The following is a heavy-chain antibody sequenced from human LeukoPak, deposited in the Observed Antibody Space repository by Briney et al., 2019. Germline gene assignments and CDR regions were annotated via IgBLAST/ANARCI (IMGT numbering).Heavy chain of an antibody. J-gene: IGHJ6*03. CDR1: GYTFTSYD. CDR3: ARSRLYSSGWSPTGYYYYYYMDV. D-gene: IGHD6-19*01. V-gene: IGHV1-8*01. Sequence: ASVKVSGKAAGYTFTSYDINWVRQATGQGLEWMGWMNPNSGNTGYAQKFQGRVTMTRNTSISTAYMELSSLRSEDTAVYYCARSRLYSSGWSPTGYYYYYYMDVWGKGTTVTISS. CDR2: MNPNSGNT.